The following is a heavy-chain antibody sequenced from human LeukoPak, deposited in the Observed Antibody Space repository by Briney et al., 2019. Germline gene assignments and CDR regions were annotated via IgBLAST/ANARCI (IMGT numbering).Heavy chain of an antibody. D-gene: IGHD2-21*02. Sequence: SETLSFTGTGSGGSVISYYWSWIRQPPGKGLEWIGYIYYSGSTNYNPSLKSRVTISVDTSKNHFSLKLSSVTAADTAVYYCARGQPQHIVVVTAPIDYFDYWGQGTLVTVSS. V-gene: IGHV4-59*02. J-gene: IGHJ4*02. CDR3: ARGQPQHIVVVTAPIDYFDY. CDR1: GGSVISYY. CDR2: IYYSGST.